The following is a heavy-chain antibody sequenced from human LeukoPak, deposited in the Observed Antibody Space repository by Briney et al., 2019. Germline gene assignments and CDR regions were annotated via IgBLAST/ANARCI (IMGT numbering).Heavy chain of an antibody. Sequence: ASVKVSCKASGYTFTSYHLHWVRQAPGQRLEWMGIINPSGGSPNYAQKFQGRVTMTRDMSTSTVNMELSSLRSEDTAVYYCARAQGSYYHYYMDVWGKGTTVTVSS. CDR2: INPSGGSP. CDR1: GYTFTSYH. J-gene: IGHJ6*03. CDR3: ARAQGSYYHYYMDV. V-gene: IGHV1-46*01. D-gene: IGHD1-26*01.